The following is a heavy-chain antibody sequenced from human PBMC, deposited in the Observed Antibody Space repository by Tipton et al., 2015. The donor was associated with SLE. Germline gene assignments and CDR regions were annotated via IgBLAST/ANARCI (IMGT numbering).Heavy chain of an antibody. Sequence: SLRLSCAASGFTVSSNYMSWDRQAPGKGLEWLSYISTSSSTIYYADSVKGRFTISRDNAKNSLYLQMNSLRAEDTAVYYCARDLGSGWYDGNYFDYWGQGTLVTGSS. V-gene: IGHV3-48*01. CDR1: GFTVSSNY. CDR3: ARDLGSGWYDGNYFDY. D-gene: IGHD6-19*01. J-gene: IGHJ4*02. CDR2: ISTSSSTI.